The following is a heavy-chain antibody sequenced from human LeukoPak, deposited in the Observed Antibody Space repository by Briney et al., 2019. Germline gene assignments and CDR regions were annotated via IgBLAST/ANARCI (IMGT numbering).Heavy chain of an antibody. Sequence: GGSLRLSCSASGFTFSSYAMNWVRQAPGKGREWVSSLSTGGGTAFYADSVKGHFTISRDNSKSTLYLQMNSLRVEDTAIYYCVKGTSWINPYFYMDVWGKGTTVIVSS. CDR2: LSTGGGTA. J-gene: IGHJ6*03. CDR1: GFTFSSYA. CDR3: VKGTSWINPYFYMDV. D-gene: IGHD2-2*01. V-gene: IGHV3-23*01.